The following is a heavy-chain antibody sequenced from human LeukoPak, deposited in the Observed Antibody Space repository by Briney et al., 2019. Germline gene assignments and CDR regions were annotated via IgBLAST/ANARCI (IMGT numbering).Heavy chain of an antibody. V-gene: IGHV3-23*01. CDR1: GFTVSSNY. D-gene: IGHD6-13*01. CDR2: VSGSGGSA. CDR3: AKDQQLASFDY. Sequence: GGSLRLSCAASGFTVSSNYMSWVRQAPGKGLEWVSTVSGSGGSASYADSVKGRFTISRDNSKNTLFLQMNSLRAEDTAVYYCAKDQQLASFDYWGQGTLVTVSS. J-gene: IGHJ4*02.